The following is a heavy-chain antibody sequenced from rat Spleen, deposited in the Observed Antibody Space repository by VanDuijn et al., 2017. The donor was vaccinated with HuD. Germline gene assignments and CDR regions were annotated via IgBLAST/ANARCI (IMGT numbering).Heavy chain of an antibody. CDR3: ATDGYYDGTYYSVYVMDA. V-gene: IGHV5-19*01. J-gene: IGHJ4*01. Sequence: EVQLVETGGGLVQPGRSLKLSCVASGFTFSNYGLHWIRQAPAKGLDGVASISPSGAIPHYRDSVKGRFTISRDSAKSTLYLEMDSLRSEDSATYYCATDGYYDGTYYSVYVMDAWGQGASVTVSS. CDR1: GFTFSNYG. CDR2: ISPSGAIP. D-gene: IGHD1-12*02.